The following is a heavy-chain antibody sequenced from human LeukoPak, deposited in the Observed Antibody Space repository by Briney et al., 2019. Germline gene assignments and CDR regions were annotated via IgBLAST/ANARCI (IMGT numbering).Heavy chain of an antibody. J-gene: IGHJ4*02. CDR2: IYYSGST. CDR3: ARRPRNSGTYDGPSGLDY. D-gene: IGHD1-26*01. CDR1: GFSLNTGGMC. V-gene: IGHV4-61*08. Sequence: SGPALVKPTQTLTLTCTFSGFSLNTGGMCVNWIRQPPGKGLEWIGYIYYSGSTNYNPSLKSRVTISVDTSKNQFSLKLSSVTAADTAVYYCARRPRNSGTYDGPSGLDYWGQGTLVTVSS.